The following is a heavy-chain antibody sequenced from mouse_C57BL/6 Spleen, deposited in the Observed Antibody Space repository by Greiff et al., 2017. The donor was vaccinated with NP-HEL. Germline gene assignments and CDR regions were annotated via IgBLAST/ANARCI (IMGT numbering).Heavy chain of an antibody. CDR2: IHPNSGST. CDR1: GYTFTSYW. J-gene: IGHJ3*01. V-gene: IGHV1-64*01. D-gene: IGHD1-1*01. CDR3: ERDYGSSYVAWFAY. Sequence: QVQLQQPGAELVKPGASVKLSCKASGYTFTSYWMHWVKQRPGQGLEWIGMIHPNSGSTNYNEKFKSKATLTVDKSSSTAYMQLSSLTSEDSAVYYCERDYGSSYVAWFAYWGQGTLVTVSA.